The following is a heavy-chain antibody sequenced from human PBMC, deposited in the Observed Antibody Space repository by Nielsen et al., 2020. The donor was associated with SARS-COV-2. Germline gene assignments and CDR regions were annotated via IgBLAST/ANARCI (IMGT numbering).Heavy chain of an antibody. J-gene: IGHJ2*01. CDR2: IGTAGDT. CDR3: ARDSTGGWYFDL. Sequence: GGSLRLSCAASGFTFDDYAMHWVRQATGKGLEWVSAIGTAGDTYYPGSVKGRFTISRENAKNSLYLQMNSLRAGDTAVYYCARDSTGGWYFDLWGRGTLVTVSS. D-gene: IGHD7-27*01. V-gene: IGHV3-13*04. CDR1: GFTFDDYA.